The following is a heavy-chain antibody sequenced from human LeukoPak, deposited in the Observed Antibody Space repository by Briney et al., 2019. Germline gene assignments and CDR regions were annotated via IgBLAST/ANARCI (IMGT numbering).Heavy chain of an antibody. D-gene: IGHD5-12*01. CDR2: IYYRGST. V-gene: IGHV4-59*01. CDR3: ARDRYSGYDGFGAFDI. Sequence: SETLSLTCAVSGGPLTSYYWSWIRQPPGKGLEWIGFIYYRGSTNYNPSLESRVTISVDTSKNRFSLKLSSVTAADTAVYYCARDRYSGYDGFGAFDIWGQGTMVTVSS. J-gene: IGHJ3*02. CDR1: GGPLTSYY.